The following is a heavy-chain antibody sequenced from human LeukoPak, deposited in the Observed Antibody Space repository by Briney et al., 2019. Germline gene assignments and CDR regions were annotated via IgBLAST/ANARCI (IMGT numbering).Heavy chain of an antibody. Sequence: GGSLRLSCAASGFTFSDYYMIWIRQAPGKRLEWVSYITSRDSTIYYADSVKGRFTISRDNAKNSLYLKMNSLRAEDTAVYYWAREGRCSSTSCYATYYYMDVWGKGTTVTVSS. V-gene: IGHV3-11*01. D-gene: IGHD2-2*01. CDR2: ITSRDSTI. CDR1: GFTFSDYY. J-gene: IGHJ6*03. CDR3: AREGRCSSTSCYATYYYMDV.